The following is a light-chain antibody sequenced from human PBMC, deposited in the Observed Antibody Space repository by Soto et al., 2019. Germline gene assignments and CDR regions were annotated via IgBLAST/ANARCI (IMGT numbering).Light chain of an antibody. CDR3: QQYNNWPSWT. V-gene: IGKV3-15*01. CDR1: QSVSSN. Sequence: EIVMTQSPATLSMSPGERATLSCRASQSVSSNLAWYQQKPGQAPRLLICGASTRATGIPARFSGSGSGTEFTLTISSLQSEDFALYYCQQYNNWPSWTFGQGTKVEI. J-gene: IGKJ1*01. CDR2: GAS.